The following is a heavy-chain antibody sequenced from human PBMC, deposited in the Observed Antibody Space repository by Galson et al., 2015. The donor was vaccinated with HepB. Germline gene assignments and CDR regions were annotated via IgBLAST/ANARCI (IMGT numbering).Heavy chain of an antibody. Sequence: SLRLSCAASGFSFSSYEMNWVRQAPGKGLEWVLYISSSGGIIYYADSVKGRFTISRDNSKNTLNLQMNSLRAEDTAVYYCAKSSMLVVVIGSFNIWGQGTMVTVSS. CDR1: GFSFSSYE. V-gene: IGHV3-48*03. D-gene: IGHD3-22*01. J-gene: IGHJ3*02. CDR2: ISSSGGII. CDR3: AKSSMLVVVIGSFNI.